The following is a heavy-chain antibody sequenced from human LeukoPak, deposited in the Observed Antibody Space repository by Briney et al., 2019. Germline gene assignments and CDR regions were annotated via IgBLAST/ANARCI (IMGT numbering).Heavy chain of an antibody. CDR2: INHSGYT. CDR1: GGSFSSYY. Sequence: SETLSLTCAVFGGSFSSYYWSWIRQPPGKGLEWIGEINHSGYTSYNPSLKSRVTLSVDTSKHQFSLRLTSVTTADTAVYYCARCCLQRDGDNGGGDYWGQGTLVTVSS. D-gene: IGHD4-17*01. CDR3: ARCCLQRDGDNGGGDY. J-gene: IGHJ4*02. V-gene: IGHV4-34*01.